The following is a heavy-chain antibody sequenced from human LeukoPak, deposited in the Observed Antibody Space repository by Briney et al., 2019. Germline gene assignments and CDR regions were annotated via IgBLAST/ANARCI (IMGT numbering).Heavy chain of an antibody. CDR2: ISSSSSYI. CDR3: ARGPIAAADPFDY. CDR1: GFTFSSYS. Sequence: NPGGSLRLSCAASGFTFSSYSMSWVRQAPGKGLEWVSSISSSSSYIYYADSVKGRFTISRDNAKNSLYLQMNSLRAEDTAVYYCARGPIAAADPFDYWGQGTLVTVSS. J-gene: IGHJ4*02. V-gene: IGHV3-21*01. D-gene: IGHD6-13*01.